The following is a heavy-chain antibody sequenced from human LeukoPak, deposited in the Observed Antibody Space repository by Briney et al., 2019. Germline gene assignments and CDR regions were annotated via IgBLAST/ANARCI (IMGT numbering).Heavy chain of an antibody. CDR3: ARESAAGDWYFDL. J-gene: IGHJ2*01. CDR2: INPSGGST. Sequence: GASVKVSCKASGYTFTSYYMHWVRQAPGQGLEWMGIINPSGGSTSYAQKFQGRVTMTRDMSTSTVYMELSSLRSEDTAVYYCARESAAGDWYFDLWGRGTLVTVSS. V-gene: IGHV1-46*01. CDR1: GYTFTSYY. D-gene: IGHD6-13*01.